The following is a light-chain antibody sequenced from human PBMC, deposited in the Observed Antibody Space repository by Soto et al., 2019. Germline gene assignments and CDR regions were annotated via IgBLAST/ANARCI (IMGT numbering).Light chain of an antibody. Sequence: IVLTQSPGTLSLSPGERATLSCRASQSVPSNYVAWYQQKPGQAPRLLIYAASSRTTGIPDRFSGSGSGTDVTLTISRLEPEDFAVYYCQQYGSNPSITFGQGTRLEIK. CDR3: QQYGSNPSIT. J-gene: IGKJ5*01. V-gene: IGKV3-20*01. CDR1: QSVPSNY. CDR2: AAS.